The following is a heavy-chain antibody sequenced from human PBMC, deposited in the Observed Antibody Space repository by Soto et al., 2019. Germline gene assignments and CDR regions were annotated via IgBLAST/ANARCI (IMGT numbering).Heavy chain of an antibody. Sequence: QITLKESGPTLVKPTQTLTLTCTFSGLSLSTSGVGVGWTRQPPGKALEWLALIYWDDDKRYSPSLKSRLTITKDTSKHQVVLTMTNMDPVDTATYYCAHPRGDYGGTPLFDYWGQGTLVTVSS. V-gene: IGHV2-5*02. CDR2: IYWDDDK. CDR3: AHPRGDYGGTPLFDY. J-gene: IGHJ4*02. CDR1: GLSLSTSGVG. D-gene: IGHD4-17*01.